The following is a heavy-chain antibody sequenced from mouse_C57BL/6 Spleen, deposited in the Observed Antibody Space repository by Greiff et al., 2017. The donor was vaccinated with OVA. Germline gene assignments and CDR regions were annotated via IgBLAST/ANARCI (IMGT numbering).Heavy chain of an antibody. Sequence: EVKLVESEGGLVQPGSSMKLSCTASGFTFSDYYMAWVRQVPEKGLEWVANINYDGSSTYYLDSLKSRFIISRDNAKNILYLQMSSLKSEDTATYYCAREAIYYGNYFDYWGQGTTLTVSS. CDR1: GFTFSDYY. V-gene: IGHV5-16*01. J-gene: IGHJ2*01. CDR3: AREAIYYGNYFDY. CDR2: INYDGSST. D-gene: IGHD2-1*01.